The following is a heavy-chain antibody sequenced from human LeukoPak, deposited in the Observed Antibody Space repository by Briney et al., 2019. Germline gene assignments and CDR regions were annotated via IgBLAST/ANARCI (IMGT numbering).Heavy chain of an antibody. V-gene: IGHV3-23*01. CDR3: APSVSSSPYFDY. J-gene: IGHJ4*02. CDR1: GFTFSSYA. CDR2: ISGSGGST. D-gene: IGHD6-6*01. Sequence: GGSLRLSCAASGFTFSSYAMSWVRQAPGKGLEWVSAISGSGGSTYYADSVKGRFTISRDNSKNTLYLQMNSLRAKDTAVYYCAPSVSSSPYFDYWGQGTLVTVSS.